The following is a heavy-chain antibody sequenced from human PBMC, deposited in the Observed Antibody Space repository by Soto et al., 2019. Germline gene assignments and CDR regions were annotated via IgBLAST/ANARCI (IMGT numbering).Heavy chain of an antibody. CDR3: AGTPCTNGVCHGFPYYFDY. CDR1: GGSFSGYY. Sequence: SETLSLTCAVYGGSFSGYYWSWIRQPPGKGLEWIGEINHSGSTNYNPSLKSRVTISVDTSKNQFSLKLSSVTAADTAVYYCAGTPCTNGVCHGFPYYFDYWGQGTLVTVSS. D-gene: IGHD2-8*01. V-gene: IGHV4-34*01. J-gene: IGHJ4*02. CDR2: INHSGST.